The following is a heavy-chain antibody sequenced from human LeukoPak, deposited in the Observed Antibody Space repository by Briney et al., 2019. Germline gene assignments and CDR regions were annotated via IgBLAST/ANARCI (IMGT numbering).Heavy chain of an antibody. V-gene: IGHV3-21*01. CDR3: ASITYYYGSGSYSDV. J-gene: IGHJ6*04. CDR1: GFTFSSYS. CDR2: ISSSSSYI. D-gene: IGHD3-10*01. Sequence: GGSLRLSCAASGFTFSSYSMNWVRQAPGKGLEWVSSISSSSSYIYYADSVKGRFTISRDNAKNSLYLQMNSLRAEDTAVYYCASITYYYGSGSYSDVWGKGTTVTVSS.